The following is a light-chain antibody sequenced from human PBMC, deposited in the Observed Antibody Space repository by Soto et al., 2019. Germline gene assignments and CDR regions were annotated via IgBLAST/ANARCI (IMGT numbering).Light chain of an antibody. V-gene: IGLV2-14*01. CDR3: TSYTSSNTYV. CDR1: SSDVGGYNY. Sequence: QSALTQPASVSGSPGQSTTISCTGTSSDVGGYNYVSWYQQHPGEAPKLMIYDVSNRPSGVSYRFSGSKSGNTASLTISGLQAEDEADYYCTSYTSSNTYVFGTGTQLTVL. J-gene: IGLJ1*01. CDR2: DVS.